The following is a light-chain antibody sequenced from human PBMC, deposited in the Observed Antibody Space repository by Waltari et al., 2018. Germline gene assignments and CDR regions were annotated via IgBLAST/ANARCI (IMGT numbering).Light chain of an antibody. CDR1: QSVISN. V-gene: IGKV3-15*01. Sequence: EIVMTQSPATLSVSPGERATLSCRAGQSVISNLAWYQQKPGQPPRLLIYGASTRATGVPASFYRRESATEFSLTISSLQSEDFAVYYCQQYNNWPLTFGGGRKVAIK. CDR3: QQYNNWPLT. CDR2: GAS. J-gene: IGKJ4*01.